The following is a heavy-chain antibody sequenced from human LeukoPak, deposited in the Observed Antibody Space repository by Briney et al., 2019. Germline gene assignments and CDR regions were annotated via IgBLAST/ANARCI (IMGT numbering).Heavy chain of an antibody. Sequence: PGGSLRLSCAASGFTFSSYWMSWVRQAPGKGLEWVANIKQDGSEKYYVDSVKGRFTISRDNAKNSLYLQMNSLRAEDTAVYYCTRVGAAGRGSDAFDIWGQGTMVTVSS. CDR2: IKQDGSEK. D-gene: IGHD6-13*01. CDR3: TRVGAAGRGSDAFDI. CDR1: GFTFSSYW. J-gene: IGHJ3*02. V-gene: IGHV3-7*01.